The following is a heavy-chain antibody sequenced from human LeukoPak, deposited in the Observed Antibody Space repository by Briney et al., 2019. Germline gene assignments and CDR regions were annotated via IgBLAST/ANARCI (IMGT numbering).Heavy chain of an antibody. CDR3: AKDKGATPLNDAFDI. J-gene: IGHJ3*02. D-gene: IGHD1-26*01. CDR2: ISGSGGST. Sequence: GGSLRLSCVASGFTYSHNGMHWVRQAPGKGLERVSAISGSGGSTYYADSVKGRFTISRDNSKNTLYLQMNSLRAEGTAVYYCAKDKGATPLNDAFDIWGQGTMVTVSS. V-gene: IGHV3-23*01. CDR1: GFTYSHNG.